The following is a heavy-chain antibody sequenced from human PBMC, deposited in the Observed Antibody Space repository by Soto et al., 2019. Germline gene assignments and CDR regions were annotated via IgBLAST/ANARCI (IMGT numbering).Heavy chain of an antibody. Sequence: GGSLRLSCAASGFTFSSYAMSWVRQAPGKGLEWVSAISGSGGSTYYADSVKGRFTISRDNSKNTLYLQMNSLRAEDTAVYYCAKVYGDYRYYYYMDVWGKGTTVTVSS. CDR1: GFTFSSYA. D-gene: IGHD4-17*01. CDR2: ISGSGGST. CDR3: AKVYGDYRYYYYMDV. J-gene: IGHJ6*03. V-gene: IGHV3-23*01.